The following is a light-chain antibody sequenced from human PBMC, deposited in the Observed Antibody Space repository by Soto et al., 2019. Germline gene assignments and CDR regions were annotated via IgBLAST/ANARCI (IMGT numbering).Light chain of an antibody. CDR2: WAS. Sequence: IVMTQSPDSLAVSLGERATINCKSSQSVLFSSDNKNYLTWYQQKPGQPPKLLIYWASTRESGVPDRFSGAGSGTEFTLTISSRQAEDVAVYYCQQFYTSLYTFGQGTKLEIK. CDR3: QQFYTSLYT. V-gene: IGKV4-1*01. J-gene: IGKJ2*01. CDR1: QSVLFSSDNKNY.